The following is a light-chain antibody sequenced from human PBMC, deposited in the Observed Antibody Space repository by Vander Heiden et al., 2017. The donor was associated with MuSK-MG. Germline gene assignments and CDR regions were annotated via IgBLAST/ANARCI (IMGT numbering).Light chain of an antibody. CDR1: SSNIGSNT. V-gene: IGLV1-44*01. J-gene: IGLJ2*01. CDR3: AAWDDSLNGPYVV. CDR2: SNN. Sequence: QSVLTQPPSASATPGQSATISCSGTSSNIGSNTVNSYQQLPGTAPKLLIYSNNQRPSGVPDRFSGSKSGTSASLAICRLQSEDEADYYCAAWDDSLNGPYVVFGGGTKLTVL.